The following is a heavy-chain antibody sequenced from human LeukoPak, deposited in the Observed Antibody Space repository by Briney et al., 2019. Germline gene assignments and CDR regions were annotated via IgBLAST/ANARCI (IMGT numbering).Heavy chain of an antibody. CDR2: ISSTSSTI. V-gene: IGHV3-48*03. CDR1: GFTFNSYE. D-gene: IGHD6-19*01. J-gene: IGHJ4*02. CDR3: ARGESSGWDRQDFFDY. Sequence: PGGSLRLSCAASGFTFNSYEMNWVRQAPGKGLEWVSYISSTSSTIHYADSVRGRFTISRDKAKNSLHLQMNGLRAEDTAVYYCARGESSGWDRQDFFDYWGQGTLVTVSS.